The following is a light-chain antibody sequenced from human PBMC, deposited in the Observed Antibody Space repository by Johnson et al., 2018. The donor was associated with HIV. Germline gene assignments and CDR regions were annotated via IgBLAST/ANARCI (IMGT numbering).Light chain of an antibody. Sequence: QSVLTQPPSVSAAPGQKVTISCSGSTSNIGKSYVSWYQQLPGTAPNLLIYDNNRRPSGTHDRFSGSKSGTSATLAITGLQTGDVADDYCGTWDGSVSVVGTGTKVTVL. CDR2: DNN. V-gene: IGLV1-51*01. CDR1: TSNIGKSY. CDR3: GTWDGSVSV. J-gene: IGLJ1*01.